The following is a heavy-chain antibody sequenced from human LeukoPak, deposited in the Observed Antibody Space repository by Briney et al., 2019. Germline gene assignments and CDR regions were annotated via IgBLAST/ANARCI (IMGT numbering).Heavy chain of an antibody. Sequence: ASVKASCKASGYTFTGYYMHGVRQAPGQGLEWMGRINPNSGGTNYAQKLQGRVTMTRDTSISTAYMELSRLRSDDTAVYYCARGYYGSGSYDYWGQGTLVTVSS. CDR2: INPNSGGT. CDR3: ARGYYGSGSYDY. CDR1: GYTFTGYY. J-gene: IGHJ4*02. V-gene: IGHV1-2*06. D-gene: IGHD3-10*01.